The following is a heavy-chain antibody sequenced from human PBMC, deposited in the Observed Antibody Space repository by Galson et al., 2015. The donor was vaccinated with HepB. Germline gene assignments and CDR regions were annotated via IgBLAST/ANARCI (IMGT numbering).Heavy chain of an antibody. D-gene: IGHD3-10*01. J-gene: IGHJ3*02. Sequence: SVKVSCKASGHIFSNYYMNWVRQAPGQGPEWMGIINPSGDMKRYSQKFKGRVTLTRDTSTNTVYMEVSSLKSEDTAMYYCARDGPGGPFDAFDMWGQGTMITVSS. CDR2: INPSGDMK. CDR3: ARDGPGGPFDAFDM. CDR1: GHIFSNYY. V-gene: IGHV1-46*01.